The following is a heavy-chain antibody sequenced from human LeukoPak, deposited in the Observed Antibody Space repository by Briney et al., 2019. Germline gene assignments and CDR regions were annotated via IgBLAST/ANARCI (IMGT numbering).Heavy chain of an antibody. J-gene: IGHJ3*02. V-gene: IGHV3-7*01. Sequence: GGSLRLSCAATGFNFVNFWLSWVRQAPGKGLEWVANIKQDGSEKRYVDSVRGRFTISRDNAKNSLYLQMNSLRAEDTAVYLCARDRSGSSVSRGSDALDIWGQGTMVAVSS. CDR3: ARDRSGSSVSRGSDALDI. CDR2: IKQDGSEK. D-gene: IGHD1-26*01. CDR1: GFNFVNFW.